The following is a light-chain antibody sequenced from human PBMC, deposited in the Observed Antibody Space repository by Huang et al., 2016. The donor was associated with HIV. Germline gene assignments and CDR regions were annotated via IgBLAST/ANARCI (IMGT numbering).Light chain of an antibody. CDR1: QSVSSN. V-gene: IGKV3-15*01. Sequence: EIVMTQSPATLSVSPGERATLSCRARQSVSSNVAWYQQNPGQAPRLLIYGASTRATGIPVRFSCSGSGTEFTLTISSLQSEDFAVYYCQQYNNWPPTWTFGQGTKVEIK. CDR2: GAS. CDR3: QQYNNWPPTWT. J-gene: IGKJ1*01.